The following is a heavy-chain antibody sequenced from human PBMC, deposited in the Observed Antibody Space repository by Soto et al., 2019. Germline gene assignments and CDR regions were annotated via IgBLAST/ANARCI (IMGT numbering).Heavy chain of an antibody. V-gene: IGHV3-7*03. CDR2: IKQDGSEK. CDR3: ARRKYYYGSGSLGLDG. J-gene: IGHJ6*02. D-gene: IGHD3-10*01. Sequence: GGSLRLSCAASGFTFSSYWVSWVRQAPGKGLEWVANIKQDGSEKYYVDSVKGRFTISRDNAKNPLYLQMNSLRAEDAAVYYCARRKYYYGSGSLGLDGWGQGTMVTVSS. CDR1: GFTFSSYW.